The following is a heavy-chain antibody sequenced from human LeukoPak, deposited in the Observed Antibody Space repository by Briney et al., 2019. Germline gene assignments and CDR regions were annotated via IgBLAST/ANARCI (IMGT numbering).Heavy chain of an antibody. V-gene: IGHV4-34*01. CDR2: INHNGST. CDR3: ARWVVAASATFVDY. D-gene: IGHD2-15*01. CDR1: GGSFSGYY. Sequence: SETLSLTCAVYGGSFSGYYWSWIRQPPGKGLEWIGEINHNGSTNYNPSLKSRVTISVDTSKNQFSLKLSSVTAADTAVYYCARWVVAASATFVDYWGQGTLVTVSS. J-gene: IGHJ4*02.